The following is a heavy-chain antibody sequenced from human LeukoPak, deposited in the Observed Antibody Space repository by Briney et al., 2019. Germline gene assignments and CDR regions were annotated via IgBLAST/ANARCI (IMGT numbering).Heavy chain of an antibody. V-gene: IGHV3-15*01. Sequence: GGSLRLSCAASGFTFSNAWMSWVRQAPGKGLEWVGRIKNKADGGTTDYAAPVKGRFTISRDDSKNTLYLQMNSLKTEDTTLYYCTAYYYGSGSNYNDYWGQGTLVTVSS. D-gene: IGHD3-10*01. CDR3: TAYYYGSGSNYNDY. CDR1: GFTFSNAW. CDR2: IKNKADGGTT. J-gene: IGHJ4*02.